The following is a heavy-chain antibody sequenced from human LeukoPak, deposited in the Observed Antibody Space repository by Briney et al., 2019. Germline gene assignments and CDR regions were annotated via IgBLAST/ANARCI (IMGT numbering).Heavy chain of an antibody. J-gene: IGHJ3*02. Sequence: GGSLRLSCAASRFTFSNFALIWVRQAPGKGLEWVSIINDGGGNAYYADSVKGRFTISRDNSKNTLYLQMNSLRAEDTAVYYCARVAWVRGAGAFDIWGQGTMVTVSS. CDR1: RFTFSNFA. V-gene: IGHV3-23*01. D-gene: IGHD3-10*01. CDR3: ARVAWVRGAGAFDI. CDR2: INDGGGNA.